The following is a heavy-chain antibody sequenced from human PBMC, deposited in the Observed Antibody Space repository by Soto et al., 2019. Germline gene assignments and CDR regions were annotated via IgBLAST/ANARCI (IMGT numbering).Heavy chain of an antibody. CDR1: GFTFSSYS. CDR2: ISSSSSYI. D-gene: IGHD3-10*01. Sequence: PGGSLRLSCAASGFTFSSYSMNWVRQAPGKGLEWVSSISSSSSYIYYADSVKGRFTISRDNARNSLYLQMNSLRAEDTAVYYCARGRFARGIYGKNWFDPWGQGTLVTVSS. CDR3: ARGRFARGIYGKNWFDP. J-gene: IGHJ5*02. V-gene: IGHV3-21*01.